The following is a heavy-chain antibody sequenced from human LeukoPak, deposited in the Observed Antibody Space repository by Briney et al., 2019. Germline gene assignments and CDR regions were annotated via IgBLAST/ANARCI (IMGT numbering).Heavy chain of an antibody. D-gene: IGHD4-17*01. Sequence: PSETLSLTCTVSSGSIIGYYWSWIRQPPGKGPEWIGYIYYSGSTNYNPSLKSRVTISVDTSKNQFSLKLSSVTAADTAVYYCARHRATVTKTLDYWGQGTLVTV. CDR1: SGSIIGYY. CDR3: ARHRATVTKTLDY. CDR2: IYYSGST. J-gene: IGHJ4*02. V-gene: IGHV4-59*08.